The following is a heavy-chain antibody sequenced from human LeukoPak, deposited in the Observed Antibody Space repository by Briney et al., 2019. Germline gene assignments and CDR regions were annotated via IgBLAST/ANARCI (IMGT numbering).Heavy chain of an antibody. Sequence: GGSLRLSCTASGFTFGDYAMSWVRQAPGKGLEWVGFTRSKAYGGTTEYAASVKGRFTISRDDSKSIAYLQMNSLKTEDTAVYYCTRRITMVRGRVVYFDYWGQGTLVTVSS. V-gene: IGHV3-49*04. CDR1: GFTFGDYA. CDR3: TRRITMVRGRVVYFDY. CDR2: TRSKAYGGTT. D-gene: IGHD3-10*01. J-gene: IGHJ4*02.